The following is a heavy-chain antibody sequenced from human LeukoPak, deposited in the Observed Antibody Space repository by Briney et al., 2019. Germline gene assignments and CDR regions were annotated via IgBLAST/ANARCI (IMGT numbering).Heavy chain of an antibody. Sequence: RGSLRLSCAASGFNFSSHWMHWVRQAPGKGLVWVSRLRSSGNGTTYADSVKGRFTTSRDNAKNTLFLQMNSLRIEDTAVYYCVRGREVRGRSMDVWGKGTTVIVSP. V-gene: IGHV3-74*03. D-gene: IGHD3-10*01. CDR2: LRSSGNGT. CDR3: VRGREVRGRSMDV. CDR1: GFNFSSHW. J-gene: IGHJ6*04.